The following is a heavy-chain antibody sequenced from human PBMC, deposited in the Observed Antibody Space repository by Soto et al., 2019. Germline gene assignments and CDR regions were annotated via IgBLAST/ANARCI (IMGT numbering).Heavy chain of an antibody. CDR1: GGTFSSYA. Sequence: ASGKVSCKASGGTFSSYAISWVRQAPGEGLEWMGGIIPIFGTANYAQKFQGRVTITADKSTSTAYMELSSLRSEDTAVYYCARRGLASPRDYYYYGMDVWGQGTTVTVSS. V-gene: IGHV1-69*06. J-gene: IGHJ6*02. D-gene: IGHD3-10*01. CDR2: IIPIFGTA. CDR3: ARRGLASPRDYYYYGMDV.